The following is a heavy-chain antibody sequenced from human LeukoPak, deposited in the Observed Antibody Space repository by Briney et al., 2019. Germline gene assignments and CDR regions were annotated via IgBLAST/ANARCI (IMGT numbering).Heavy chain of an antibody. D-gene: IGHD5-12*01. CDR3: AKDRGFGGYDATFDC. J-gene: IGHJ4*02. Sequence: GGSLRLSCALSGFTFAASAMHWVRQAARNGLEWVSGIRWDIVIIIYADSVKGRFTIYRDNSKKKLYLQMNSLRAEDTAVYYCAKDRGFGGYDATFDCWRQPTMATVCS. CDR1: GFTFAASA. CDR2: IRWDIVII. V-gene: IGHV3-9*01.